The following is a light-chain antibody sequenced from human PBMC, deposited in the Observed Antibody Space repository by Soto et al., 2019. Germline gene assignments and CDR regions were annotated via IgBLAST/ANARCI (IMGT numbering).Light chain of an antibody. V-gene: IGLV2-14*01. CDR3: VSYTTSASYV. CDR2: DIN. J-gene: IGLJ1*01. Sequence: QSALTQPPSASGSPGQSVTISCTGTSSDVGNYIFVSWYRQHPGKAPKLMIYDINNRPSGVSNRFSGSKSGNTASLTISGLQAEDEADYYCVSYTTSASYVFGTGTKV. CDR1: SSDVGNYIF.